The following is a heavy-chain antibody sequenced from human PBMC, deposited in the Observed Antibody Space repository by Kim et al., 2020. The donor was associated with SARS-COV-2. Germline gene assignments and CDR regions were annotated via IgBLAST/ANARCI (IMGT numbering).Heavy chain of an antibody. Sequence: GGSLRLSCAASGFTFSSYAMSWVRQAPGKGLEWVSAISGSGGSTYYADSVKGRFTISRDNSKNTLYLQMNSLRAEDTAVYYCANSGGSGSYWGVYYYYGMDVWGQGTTVTVSS. CDR2: ISGSGGST. V-gene: IGHV3-23*01. D-gene: IGHD3-10*01. CDR1: GFTFSSYA. J-gene: IGHJ6*02. CDR3: ANSGGSGSYWGVYYYYGMDV.